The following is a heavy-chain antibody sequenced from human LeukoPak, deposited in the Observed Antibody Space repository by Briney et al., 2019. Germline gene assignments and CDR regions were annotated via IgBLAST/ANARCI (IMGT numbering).Heavy chain of an antibody. J-gene: IGHJ4*02. CDR2: IWFDGSNK. V-gene: IGHV3-33*01. CDR3: ARDLRYYDSSGSDY. Sequence: GGSLRLSCAASGXTFSSYGVHWVRQAPGKGLECVAVIWFDGSNKFYADSVKGRFTISRDNSKNTLYLQMNSLRAEDTAVYYCARDLRYYDSSGSDYWGQGTLVTVSS. D-gene: IGHD3-22*01. CDR1: GXTFSSYG.